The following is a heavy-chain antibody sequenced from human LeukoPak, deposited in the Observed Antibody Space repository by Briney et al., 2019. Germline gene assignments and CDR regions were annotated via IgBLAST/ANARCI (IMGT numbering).Heavy chain of an antibody. D-gene: IGHD3-16*02. CDR2: ISFDGSNK. Sequence: GGSLRLSCAASGYSFGNNAMHWVRQAPGKGLEWVAVISFDGSNKYYADSVKGRFTISRDNSKNTLFLQMNSLRAEDTAVYYCARDHYDYVWGSYRRYYFDYWGQGTLVTVSS. J-gene: IGHJ4*02. V-gene: IGHV3-30-3*01. CDR1: GYSFGNNA. CDR3: ARDHYDYVWGSYRRYYFDY.